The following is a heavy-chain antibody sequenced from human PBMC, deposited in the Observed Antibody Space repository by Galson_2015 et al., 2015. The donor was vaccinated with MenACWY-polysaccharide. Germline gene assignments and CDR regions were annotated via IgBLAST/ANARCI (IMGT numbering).Heavy chain of an antibody. V-gene: IGHV3-21*01. Sequence: SLRLSCAASGFTFSSYRMNWVRQAPGKGLEWVSSISSSSSYIYYADSVKGRFTISRDNAKNSLYLQMNSLRAEDTAVYYCARPLYYYDSSGYRAGFGYWGQGTLVTVSS. CDR2: ISSSSSYI. CDR3: ARPLYYYDSSGYRAGFGY. D-gene: IGHD3-22*01. CDR1: GFTFSSYR. J-gene: IGHJ4*02.